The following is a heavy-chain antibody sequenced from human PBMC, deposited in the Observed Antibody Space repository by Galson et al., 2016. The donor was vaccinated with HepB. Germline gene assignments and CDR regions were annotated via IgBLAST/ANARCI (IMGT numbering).Heavy chain of an antibody. J-gene: IGHJ6*02. V-gene: IGHV1-2*02. Sequence: SVKVSCKASGYTLTDYYIHWVRQAPGQGLEWMGWINPNSGGTNYAQKFQGRVTMTRDTSISTAYMELSGLKSDGTAVYYCARVFTMVRGVTNTFYYYGMDVWGQGTPVTVSS. CDR3: ARVFTMVRGVTNTFYYYGMDV. CDR1: GYTLTDYY. CDR2: INPNSGGT. D-gene: IGHD3-10*01.